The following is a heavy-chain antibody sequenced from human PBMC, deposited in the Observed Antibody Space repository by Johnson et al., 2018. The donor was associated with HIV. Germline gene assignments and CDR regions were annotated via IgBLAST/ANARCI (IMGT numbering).Heavy chain of an antibody. V-gene: IGHV3-9*01. D-gene: IGHD1-26*01. J-gene: IGHJ3*02. CDR1: GFTFDDYA. CDR3: AREGSGIAGGGAFDI. CDR2: ISWNSGSI. Sequence: VQLVESGGGLVQPGRSLRLSCAAFGFTFDDYAMHWVRQAPGKGLEWVSGISWNSGSIGYAASVKGRFTISRDNAKNSLYLQMNSLRAEDTAVYYCAREGSGIAGGGAFDIWGQGTMVTVSS.